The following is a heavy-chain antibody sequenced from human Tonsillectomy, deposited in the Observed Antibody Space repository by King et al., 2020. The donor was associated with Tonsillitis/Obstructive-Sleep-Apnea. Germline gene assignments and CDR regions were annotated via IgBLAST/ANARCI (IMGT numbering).Heavy chain of an antibody. Sequence: VQLVESGGGVVRPGGSLRLSCAASGFTFDDYGMIWVRQAPGKGLEWVSGINWNGGSTGYADSVKGRFTISRDNAKNSLYLQMNSLRAEDTALYYCARTSGYDFWSGYEYYYYYYYMDVWGKGTTVTVSS. CDR1: GFTFDDYG. D-gene: IGHD3-3*01. V-gene: IGHV3-20*04. CDR3: ARTSGYDFWSGYEYYYYYYYMDV. CDR2: INWNGGST. J-gene: IGHJ6*03.